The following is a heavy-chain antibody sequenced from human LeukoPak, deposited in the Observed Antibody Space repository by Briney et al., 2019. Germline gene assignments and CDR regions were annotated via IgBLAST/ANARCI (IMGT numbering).Heavy chain of an antibody. V-gene: IGHV4-39*02. Sequence: SETLSLTCTVSGGSISSTTYYWGWIRQPPGKGLEWIGSIYHSGNIYYNPSLKSRVTISVDTSKNQFSLKLSSVTAADTAVYYCARDRYYYGSGSNWFDPWGQGTLVTVSS. J-gene: IGHJ5*02. CDR2: IYHSGNI. CDR3: ARDRYYYGSGSNWFDP. D-gene: IGHD3-10*01. CDR1: GGSISSTTYY.